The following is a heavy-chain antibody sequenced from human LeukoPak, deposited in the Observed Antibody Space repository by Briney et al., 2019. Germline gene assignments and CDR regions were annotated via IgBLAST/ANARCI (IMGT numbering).Heavy chain of an antibody. D-gene: IGHD5-18*01. CDR1: GGSIRSGGFY. Sequence: SETLSLTCTVSGGSIRSGGFYWSWIRQPPGKGLEGIGYIYYSGSTYYNPSLKSRVTISVDTSKNQFSLKLSSVTAADTAVYYCARVRVDTAMVNFDYWGQGTLVTVSS. CDR2: IYYSGST. J-gene: IGHJ4*02. CDR3: ARVRVDTAMVNFDY. V-gene: IGHV4-31*03.